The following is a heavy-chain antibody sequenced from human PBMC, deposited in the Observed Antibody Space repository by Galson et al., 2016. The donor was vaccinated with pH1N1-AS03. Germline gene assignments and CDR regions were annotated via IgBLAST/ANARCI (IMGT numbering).Heavy chain of an antibody. CDR2: ISGYDDDT. CDR1: GYTFSTYG. J-gene: IGHJ3*02. Sequence: SVKVSCKASGYTFSTYGVSWVRQAPGQGLEWMGWISGYDDDTNYAQNVAGRFNMTTDKSTSTVYMELRSLRSDDTAVYYCARDRGFRPDTFDIWGQGTWVTVSS. V-gene: IGHV1-18*04. CDR3: ARDRGFRPDTFDI. D-gene: IGHD2-15*01.